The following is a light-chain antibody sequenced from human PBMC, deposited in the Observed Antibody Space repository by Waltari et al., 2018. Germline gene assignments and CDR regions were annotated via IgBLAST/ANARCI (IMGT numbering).Light chain of an antibody. V-gene: IGKV3D-20*02. CDR2: DAS. J-gene: IGKJ5*01. CDR3: QQRTNGPPVT. Sequence: EIVLTQSPGTLSLSPGERASLSCRASQSLSNNYVAWYQHKPGQAPRLLIFDASRRATGIPDRFSGSGSGTDFTLTISSLEPEDFAVYYCQQRTNGPPVTFGQGTRLDLK. CDR1: QSLSNNY.